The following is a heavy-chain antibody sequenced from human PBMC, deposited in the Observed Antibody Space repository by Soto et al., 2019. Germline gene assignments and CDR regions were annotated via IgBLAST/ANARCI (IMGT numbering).Heavy chain of an antibody. CDR3: ARVSGYSSGWYGVNWFDP. D-gene: IGHD6-19*01. J-gene: IGHJ5*02. Sequence: EVQLVESGGGLVQPGGSLRLSCAASGFTFSSYWMSWVRQAPGKGLEWVASIKQDGSEKYYVDSVKGRYTISRDNAKNSLYLQMNSLRAEDTAVYYCARVSGYSSGWYGVNWFDPWGQGTLVTVSS. CDR2: IKQDGSEK. V-gene: IGHV3-7*01. CDR1: GFTFSSYW.